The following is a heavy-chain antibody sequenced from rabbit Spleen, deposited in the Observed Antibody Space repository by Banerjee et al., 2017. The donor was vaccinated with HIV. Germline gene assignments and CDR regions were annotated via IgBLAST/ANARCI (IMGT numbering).Heavy chain of an antibody. D-gene: IGHD4-2*01. Sequence: QSLEESGGGLVQPEGSLALTCKASGFSFSSSDYICWVRQAPGKGLEWISCIAGSSSGFTYSATWAKGRFTISKTSSTTVTLQMTSLTVADTATYFCARDAGSGAYLDGYFNLWGPGTLVTVS. V-gene: IGHV1S40*01. J-gene: IGHJ4*01. CDR3: ARDAGSGAYLDGYFNL. CDR1: GFSFSSSDY. CDR2: IAGSSSGFT.